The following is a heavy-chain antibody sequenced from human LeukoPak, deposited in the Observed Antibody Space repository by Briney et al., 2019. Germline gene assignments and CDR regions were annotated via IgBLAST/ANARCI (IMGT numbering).Heavy chain of an antibody. CDR1: GFTFSNYA. J-gene: IGHJ4*02. D-gene: IGHD3-22*01. CDR3: AKAKYSSGEEIDY. CDR2: ISGSGDYT. Sequence: GGSLRLSCAASGFTFSNYAMSWVRQAPGKGLEWVSGISGSGDYTYYADSLKGRFTISRDNSKNTLYLQMNSLRAEDTALYYCAKAKYSSGEEIDYWGQGTLVTVSS. V-gene: IGHV3-23*01.